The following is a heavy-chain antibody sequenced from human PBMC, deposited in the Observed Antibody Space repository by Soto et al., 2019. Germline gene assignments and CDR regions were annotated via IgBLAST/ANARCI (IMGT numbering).Heavy chain of an antibody. J-gene: IGHJ5*02. CDR3: ARGQRFSDSFDP. D-gene: IGHD3-3*01. Sequence: SETLSLTCTVSGGAISGYYWTWVRQPAGKGLEWIGRIYSSGGTKYNPSLKSRVDMSLDMSKNQFSLGLSSVTAADTAVYYCARGQRFSDSFDPWGQGTLVTVSS. CDR2: IYSSGGT. CDR1: GGAISGYY. V-gene: IGHV4-4*07.